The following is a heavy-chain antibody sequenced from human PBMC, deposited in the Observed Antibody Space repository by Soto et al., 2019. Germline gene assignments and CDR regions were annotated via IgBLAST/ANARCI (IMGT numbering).Heavy chain of an antibody. D-gene: IGHD6-19*01. V-gene: IGHV1-8*01. Sequence: QEQLVQSGAEVKKPGASVKVSCKTSGYTFTDYDINWVRQATGQGLEWIGWMNPNRGETGYAQKFQGRVTMTRSASLSTAYLELSSLRSEDTAVYYCARVTVAARPRWYNWFDPWGQGTLVTVSS. J-gene: IGHJ5*02. CDR3: ARVTVAARPRWYNWFDP. CDR2: MNPNRGET. CDR1: GYTFTDYD.